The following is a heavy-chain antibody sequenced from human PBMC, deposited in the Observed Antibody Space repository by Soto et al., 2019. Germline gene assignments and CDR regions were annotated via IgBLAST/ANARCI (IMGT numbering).Heavy chain of an antibody. J-gene: IGHJ4*02. D-gene: IGHD3-22*01. Sequence: EVQLLESGGGLVQPGGSLRLSCAASGFTFSSYAMSWVRQAPGKGLEWVSAISGSGGSTYYADSVKGRFTISRDNSKNTLYLQMNSLRAEDTAVYYCAKDPVGYYYDSSALDYWGQGTLVTVSS. CDR1: GFTFSSYA. V-gene: IGHV3-23*01. CDR3: AKDPVGYYYDSSALDY. CDR2: ISGSGGST.